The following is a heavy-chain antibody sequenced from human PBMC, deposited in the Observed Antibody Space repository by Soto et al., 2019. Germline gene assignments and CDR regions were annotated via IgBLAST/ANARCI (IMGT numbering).Heavy chain of an antibody. V-gene: IGHV4-39*01. D-gene: IGHD6-19*01. CDR1: GGSIRSSSYC. CDR2: IYSSGTT. CDR3: ARHRNLEVDSSGWIDY. J-gene: IGHJ4*02. Sequence: QLQLQESGPGLVKPSETLSLTCTVSGGSIRSSSYCWGWIRQPPGKGLEWIGSIYSSGTTYYNPSLQSRVTISVDTSKNQFSLKVTSVTAADTAVYYCARHRNLEVDSSGWIDYWGQGTLVTVSS.